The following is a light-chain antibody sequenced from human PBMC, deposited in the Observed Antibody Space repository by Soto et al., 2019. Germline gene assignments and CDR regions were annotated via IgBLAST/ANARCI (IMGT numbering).Light chain of an antibody. V-gene: IGKV3-15*01. CDR1: QSVRTN. J-gene: IGKJ2*01. Sequence: EVVMTQSPATLSVSPGERVTLSCMASQSVRTNLVWYQQSPGQPPRLLIYGASDRVAGVPDRFSGSGSGTDFTLTISGLQSEDCAVYYCQQYNEWPRTFGQGTKLEIK. CDR3: QQYNEWPRT. CDR2: GAS.